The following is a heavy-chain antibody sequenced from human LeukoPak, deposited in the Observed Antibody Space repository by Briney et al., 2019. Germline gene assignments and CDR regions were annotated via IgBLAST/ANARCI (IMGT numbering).Heavy chain of an antibody. D-gene: IGHD4-17*01. CDR2: ISSSSSYI. J-gene: IGHJ5*02. CDR3: ANSQNYGDYDWFDP. CDR1: GFTFSSYS. Sequence: PGGSLRLSCAASGFTFSSYSMNWVRQAPGKGLEWVSSISSSSSYIYYADSVKGRFTISRDNAKNSLYLQMNSLRAEDTAVYYCANSQNYGDYDWFDPWGQGTLVTVSS. V-gene: IGHV3-21*01.